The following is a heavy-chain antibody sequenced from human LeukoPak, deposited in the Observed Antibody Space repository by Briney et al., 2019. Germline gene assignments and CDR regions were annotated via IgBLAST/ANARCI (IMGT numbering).Heavy chain of an antibody. Sequence: SETLSLTCTVSGGSISSGGYYWSWLRQHPGTGLEWVGYIYYSGSTYYNPSLKSRVTISVDTSKNQFSLKLSSVTAADTAVYYCARVEIYCDSSGYYGNYYFDYWGQGTLVTVSS. CDR3: ARVEIYCDSSGYYGNYYFDY. D-gene: IGHD3-22*01. V-gene: IGHV4-31*03. CDR2: IYYSGST. CDR1: GGSISSGGYY. J-gene: IGHJ4*02.